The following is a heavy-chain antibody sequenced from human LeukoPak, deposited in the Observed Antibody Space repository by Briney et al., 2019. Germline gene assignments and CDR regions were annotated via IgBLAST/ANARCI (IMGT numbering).Heavy chain of an antibody. CDR1: GFTFSSYS. V-gene: IGHV3-21*01. Sequence: GSLRLSCAASGFTFSSYSMNWVRQAPGKGLEWVSSISSSGSYIYYADSVKGRFTISRDNAKNSLYLQMNSLRAEDTAVYYCARGDYYDSSGYYPFWGQGTLVTVSS. CDR3: ARGDYYDSSGYYPF. D-gene: IGHD3-22*01. J-gene: IGHJ4*02. CDR2: ISSSGSYI.